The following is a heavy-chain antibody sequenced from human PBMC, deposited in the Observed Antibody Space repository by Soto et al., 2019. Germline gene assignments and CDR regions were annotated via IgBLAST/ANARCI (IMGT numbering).Heavy chain of an antibody. CDR3: AKEYGRLDY. D-gene: IGHD4-17*01. J-gene: IGHJ4*02. CDR1: GFTFSDYH. CDR2: ISSSSGYT. V-gene: IGHV3-11*06. Sequence: PGGSLRLSCAASGFTFSDYHMSWIRQAPGKGLEWVSYISSSSGYTNYADSVKGRFTISRDNAKNSLYLQMNSLRAEDTAVYYCAKEYGRLDYWDQGTLVTVSS.